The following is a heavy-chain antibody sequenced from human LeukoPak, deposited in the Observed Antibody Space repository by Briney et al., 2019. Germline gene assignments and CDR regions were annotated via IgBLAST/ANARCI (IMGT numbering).Heavy chain of an antibody. CDR2: XXSGRDDI. J-gene: IGHJ5*02. CDR3: ACNGGLVSIRLGWFDP. CDR1: LRTSD. D-gene: IGHD2-15*01. V-gene: IGHV3-21*01. Sequence: LRTSDMXGVRQXXGXXVXXXXXXXSGRDDIYYADSVRGRFTISRDNAKNLLYLQMNSLSPEDTAVYYCACNGGLVSIRLGWFDPWGQGTLVTVSS.